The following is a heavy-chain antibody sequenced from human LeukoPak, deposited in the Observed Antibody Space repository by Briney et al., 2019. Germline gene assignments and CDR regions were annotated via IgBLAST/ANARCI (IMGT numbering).Heavy chain of an antibody. CDR1: GFTFSDHY. D-gene: IGHD6-13*01. J-gene: IGHJ3*02. CDR2: SRKKANSYTT. V-gene: IGHV3-72*01. Sequence: GGSLRLSCAASGFTFSDHYMDWVRQAPGEGLEWVGRSRKKANSYTTEYAGSVKGRFTISRDVSKDSLYLQMNSLKTEDTAVYYCARGGAYSSSWYGGAFDIWGQGTMVTVSS. CDR3: ARGGAYSSSWYGGAFDI.